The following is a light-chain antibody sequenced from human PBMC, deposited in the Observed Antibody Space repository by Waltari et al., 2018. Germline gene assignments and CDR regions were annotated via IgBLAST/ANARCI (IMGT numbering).Light chain of an antibody. CDR2: EVS. CDR1: SSDVGGYNY. CDR3: SSYTSSSTPL. V-gene: IGLV2-14*01. Sequence: QSALTQPASVSGSPGQPITISRTGTSSDVGGYNYVSWYQQHPGKAPKLMIYEVSNRPSGVSNRFSGSKSGNTASLTISGLQAEDEADYYCSSYTSSSTPLFGGGTKLTVL. J-gene: IGLJ2*01.